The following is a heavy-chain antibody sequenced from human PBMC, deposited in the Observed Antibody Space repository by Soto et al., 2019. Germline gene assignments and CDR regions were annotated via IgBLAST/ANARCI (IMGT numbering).Heavy chain of an antibody. D-gene: IGHD5-12*01. CDR2: IIPILGIA. Sequence: SVKVSCKASGGTFSSYTISWVRQAPGQGLEWMGRIIPILGIANYAQKFQGRVTITADKSTSTAYMELSSLRSEDTAVYYCARAPVATVYFDYWGQGTLVTVSS. CDR3: ARAPVATVYFDY. CDR1: GGTFSSYT. V-gene: IGHV1-69*02. J-gene: IGHJ4*02.